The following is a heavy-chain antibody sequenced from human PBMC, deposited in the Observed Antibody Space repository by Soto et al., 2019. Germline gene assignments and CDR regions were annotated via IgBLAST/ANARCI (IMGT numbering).Heavy chain of an antibody. V-gene: IGHV4-59*08. Sequence: SETLSLTCTVSGGSINNYYWSWIRQPPGKGLEWIGYIYHSGKTNYNPSLESRVTISVETSKSQFSLKMSSVTAADTAIYYCARHGESDHDDAFDVWGQGTMVTVSS. CDR3: ARHGESDHDDAFDV. D-gene: IGHD3-10*01. J-gene: IGHJ3*01. CDR1: GGSINNYY. CDR2: IYHSGKT.